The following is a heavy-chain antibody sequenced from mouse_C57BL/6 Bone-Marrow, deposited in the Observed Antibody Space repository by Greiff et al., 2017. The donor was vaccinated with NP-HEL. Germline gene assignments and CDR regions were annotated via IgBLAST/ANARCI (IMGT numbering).Heavy chain of an antibody. Sequence: VQLQESGPGLVQPSQSLSITCTVSGFSLTSYGVHWVRQSPGKGLEWLGVIWSGGSTDYNAAFISRLSISKDNSKSQVFFKMNSLQADDTAIYYCARKWTYYSKGKYAMDYWGQGTSVTVSS. CDR3: ARKWTYYSKGKYAMDY. D-gene: IGHD2-5*01. J-gene: IGHJ4*01. CDR1: GFSLTSYG. CDR2: IWSGGST. V-gene: IGHV2-2*01.